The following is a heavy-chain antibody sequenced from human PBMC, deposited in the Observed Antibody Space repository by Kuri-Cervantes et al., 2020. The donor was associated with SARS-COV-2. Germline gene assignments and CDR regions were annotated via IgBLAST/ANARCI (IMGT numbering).Heavy chain of an antibody. Sequence: GESLKISCAASGFTFSSYAMIWVRQAPGKGLEWVSAISGSGGSTYYADSVKGRFTISRDNSKNTLYLQMNSLRAEDTAVYYCAKGPYYDFWSGYYIYMDVWGKGTTVTVSS. CDR1: GFTFSSYA. J-gene: IGHJ6*03. CDR3: AKGPYYDFWSGYYIYMDV. V-gene: IGHV3-23*01. D-gene: IGHD3-3*01. CDR2: ISGSGGST.